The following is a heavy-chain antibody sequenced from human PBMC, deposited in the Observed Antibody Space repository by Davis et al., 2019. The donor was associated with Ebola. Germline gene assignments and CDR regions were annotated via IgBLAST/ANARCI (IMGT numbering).Heavy chain of an antibody. Sequence: GGSLRLSCKGSGYSFSSYYITWVRQMPGKGLVWMGRIDPSDSYSNYSPSFQGHVTISIDKSISTAYLQWSSLKASDTAIYYCARGDFLAAAGYYFDYWGQGTLVTVSS. V-gene: IGHV5-10-1*01. CDR3: ARGDFLAAAGYYFDY. D-gene: IGHD6-13*01. J-gene: IGHJ4*02. CDR2: IDPSDSYS. CDR1: GYSFSSYY.